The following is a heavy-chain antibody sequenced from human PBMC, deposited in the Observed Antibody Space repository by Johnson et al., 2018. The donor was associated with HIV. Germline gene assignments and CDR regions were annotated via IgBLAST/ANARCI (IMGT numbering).Heavy chain of an antibody. Sequence: EVQLVESGGGLVQPGGSLRLSCAASGFTVSSNYMSWVRQAPGKGLEWVSTISASGGSTYYADSVKGRFTISRDNSKDTLYLQMNSLRAEDTAVYYCAKDKAVGATHYFAFDIWGQGTMVTVSS. CDR2: ISASGGST. J-gene: IGHJ3*02. D-gene: IGHD1-26*01. CDR1: GFTVSSNY. V-gene: IGHV3-23*04. CDR3: AKDKAVGATHYFAFDI.